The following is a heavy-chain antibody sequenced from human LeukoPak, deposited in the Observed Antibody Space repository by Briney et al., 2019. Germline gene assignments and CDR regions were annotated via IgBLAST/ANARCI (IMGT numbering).Heavy chain of an antibody. CDR1: GYTLTSYY. D-gene: IGHD3-22*01. V-gene: IGHV1-18*04. CDR3: ARDYYDSSGYYPNFDY. J-gene: IGHJ4*02. CDR2: ISAYNGNT. Sequence: ASVKVSCKASGYTLTSYYLHWVRQAPGQGLEWMGWISAYNGNTNYAQKLQGRVTMTTDTSTSTAYMELRSLRSDDTAVYYCARDYYDSSGYYPNFDYWGQGTLVTVSS.